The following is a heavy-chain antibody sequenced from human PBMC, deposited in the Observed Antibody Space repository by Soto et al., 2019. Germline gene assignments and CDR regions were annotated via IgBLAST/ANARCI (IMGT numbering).Heavy chain of an antibody. V-gene: IGHV1-2*02. Sequence: ASVKVSCKASGYTFTGYYMHWVRQAPGQGLEWMGWINPNSGCTNYAQKFQGRVAMTRDTSISTAYMELSRLRSDDTAVYYCARLAYDIPTWFDPWGQGTLVTVSS. CDR2: INPNSGCT. D-gene: IGHD3-9*01. J-gene: IGHJ5*02. CDR1: GYTFTGYY. CDR3: ARLAYDIPTWFDP.